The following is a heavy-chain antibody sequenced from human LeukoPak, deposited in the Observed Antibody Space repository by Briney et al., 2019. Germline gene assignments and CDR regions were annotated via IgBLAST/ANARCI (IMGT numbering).Heavy chain of an antibody. CDR1: GVSISSSSYH. CDR2: IYYSGTT. CDR3: ARGAPRITIFGVVSGHYYYYYYMDV. J-gene: IGHJ6*03. D-gene: IGHD3-3*01. V-gene: IGHV4-39*07. Sequence: SETLSLTCTVSGVSISSSSYHWGWIRQPPGRGLEWIGSIYYSGTTYYNPSLKSRVTISVDTSKNQFSLKLSSVTAADTAVYYCARGAPRITIFGVVSGHYYYYYYMDVWGKGTTVTVSS.